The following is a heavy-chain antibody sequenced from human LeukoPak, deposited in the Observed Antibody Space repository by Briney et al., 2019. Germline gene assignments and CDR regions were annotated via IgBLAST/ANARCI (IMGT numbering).Heavy chain of an antibody. CDR3: TSRSVGATGDY. Sequence: PGGSLKLSCAASGFTFSGSAMHWVRQASGKGLEWVGRIRSKANSYATAYAASVKDRFTISRDDSKNTAYLQMNSLKTEDTAVYYCTSRSVGATGDYWGQGTLVTVSS. CDR2: IRSKANSYAT. V-gene: IGHV3-73*01. CDR1: GFTFSGSA. J-gene: IGHJ4*02. D-gene: IGHD1-26*01.